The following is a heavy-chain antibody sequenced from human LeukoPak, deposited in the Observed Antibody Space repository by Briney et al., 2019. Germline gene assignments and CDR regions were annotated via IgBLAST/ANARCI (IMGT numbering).Heavy chain of an antibody. D-gene: IGHD1-26*01. Sequence: GGSLRLSCAASGFTFSSYAMSWVRQAPGKGLEWVSAISGSGGSTYYADSVKGRFTISRDNSKNTLYLQTNSLRAEDTAVYYCAKDSVVGARTSGMDVWGQGTTVTVSS. V-gene: IGHV3-23*01. J-gene: IGHJ6*02. CDR3: AKDSVVGARTSGMDV. CDR1: GFTFSSYA. CDR2: ISGSGGST.